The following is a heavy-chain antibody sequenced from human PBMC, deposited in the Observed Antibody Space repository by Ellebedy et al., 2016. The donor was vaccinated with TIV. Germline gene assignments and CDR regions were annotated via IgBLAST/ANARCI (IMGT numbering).Heavy chain of an antibody. CDR2: INHSGST. CDR3: ARTGRIAGGFDI. Sequence: MPSETLSLTFAAYGWSFSGYYWSWILQPPGKGLEWIGEINHSGSTNYNPSLKSRVTISVDTSKNQFSLKLSSVTAADTAVYYCARTGRIAGGFDIWGQGTMVTVSS. D-gene: IGHD6-13*01. J-gene: IGHJ3*02. V-gene: IGHV4-34*01. CDR1: GWSFSGYY.